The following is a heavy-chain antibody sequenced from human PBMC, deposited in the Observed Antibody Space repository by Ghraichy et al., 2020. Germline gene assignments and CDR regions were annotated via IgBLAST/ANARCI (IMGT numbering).Heavy chain of an antibody. Sequence: SQTLSLTCTVSGGSMGTFYWSWIRQMPGKGLEWMGYVSKTGSASHNTSLESRLTMSVETSKGQVSLNLSSVTAADTAVYYCARSSSTSISGFDPWGRGTLVTVSS. CDR1: GGSMGTFY. J-gene: IGHJ5*02. V-gene: IGHV4-59*12. CDR3: ARSSSTSISGFDP. D-gene: IGHD2-2*01. CDR2: VSKTGSA.